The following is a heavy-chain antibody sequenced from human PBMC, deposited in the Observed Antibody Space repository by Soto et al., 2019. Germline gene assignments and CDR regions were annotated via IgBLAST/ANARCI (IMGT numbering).Heavy chain of an antibody. D-gene: IGHD3-10*01. V-gene: IGHV3-33*01. J-gene: IGHJ3*02. CDR1: GFTYGHFG. Sequence: QVQLVESGGGVVQPGRSPRLSCATSGFTYGHFGMHWARQASGKGLELVAVIWHDGSKKLYADSVKGRFAISRDDSKKTLDLQMNSLRVEDTAMYYCARDAYGTAGQGGAFDIWGQGTVVIVSS. CDR3: ARDAYGTAGQGGAFDI. CDR2: IWHDGSKK.